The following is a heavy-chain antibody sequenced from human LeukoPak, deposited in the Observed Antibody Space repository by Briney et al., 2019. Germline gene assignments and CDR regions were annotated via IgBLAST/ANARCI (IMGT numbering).Heavy chain of an antibody. CDR2: ISWNSGSI. CDR3: AKDNRGGQFYFYNMDV. CDR1: GFTFSSYG. V-gene: IGHV3-9*01. J-gene: IGHJ6*03. D-gene: IGHD3-10*01. Sequence: AGGSLRLSCAASGFTFSSYGMSWVRQAPGKGLEWVSGISWNSGSIDYADSVKGRFTISRDNAKNSLYLQMNSLRAEDTALYYCAKDNRGGQFYFYNMDVWGKGTTVTISS.